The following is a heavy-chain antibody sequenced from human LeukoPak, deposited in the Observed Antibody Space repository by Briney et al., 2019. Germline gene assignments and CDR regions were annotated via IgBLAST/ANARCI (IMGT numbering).Heavy chain of an antibody. V-gene: IGHV3-23*01. CDR3: VRRGDASSGWGGHDY. J-gene: IGHJ4*02. Sequence: GGTLRLSCAASGFTFNRNAISWVRQAPGKGLEWVSTIGGSGDKTFYADSVKGRFTISRDNSKNMLHLQMSSLTGEDTALYYCVRRGDASSGWGGHDYWGQGALVTVSS. D-gene: IGHD6-19*01. CDR1: GFTFNRNA. CDR2: IGGSGDKT.